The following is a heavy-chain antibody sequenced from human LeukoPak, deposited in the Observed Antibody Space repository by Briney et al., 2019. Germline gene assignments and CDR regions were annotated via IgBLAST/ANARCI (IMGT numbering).Heavy chain of an antibody. CDR2: IKEDGSEK. CDR3: ASDGSGWYTGTFDY. Sequence: GGSLRLSCAASGFTFSSYWMRWVRQAPGKGLEWVAHIKEDGSEKYYVDSVKGRFTISRDNAKNSLYLQMNTLRAEDTAVYYCASDGSGWYTGTFDYWGQGTLVTVSS. J-gene: IGHJ4*02. V-gene: IGHV3-7*01. CDR1: GFTFSSYW. D-gene: IGHD6-13*01.